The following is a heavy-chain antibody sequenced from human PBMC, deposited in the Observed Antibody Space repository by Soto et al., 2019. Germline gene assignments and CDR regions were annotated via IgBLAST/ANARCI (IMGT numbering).Heavy chain of an antibody. CDR2: IIPIFGTT. CDR3: ARDRTDSGYYTNWLDP. J-gene: IGHJ5*02. Sequence: SVKVSCKASGGTFGSDAITWVRQAPGQGLEWVGRIIPIFGTTNYAQNLQGRVTISADKSTLTSYMELHSLTSGDTALYYCARDRTDSGYYTNWLDPWGQGTQVTVSS. V-gene: IGHV1-69*06. D-gene: IGHD3-22*01. CDR1: GGTFGSDA.